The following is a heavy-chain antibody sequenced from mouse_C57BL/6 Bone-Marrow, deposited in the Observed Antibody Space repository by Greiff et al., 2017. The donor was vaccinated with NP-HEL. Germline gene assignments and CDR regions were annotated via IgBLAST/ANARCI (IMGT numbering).Heavy chain of an antibody. CDR3: ARDLHYGSSYRFAY. CDR1: GFTFSSYA. V-gene: IGHV5-4*01. D-gene: IGHD1-1*01. CDR2: ISDGGSYT. J-gene: IGHJ3*01. Sequence: EVQLVESGGGLVKPGGSLKLSCAASGFTFSSYAMSWVRQTPEKRLEWVATISDGGSYTYYPDNVKGRFTISRDNAKNNLYLQMSHLKSEDTAMYYGARDLHYGSSYRFAYWGQGTLVTVSA.